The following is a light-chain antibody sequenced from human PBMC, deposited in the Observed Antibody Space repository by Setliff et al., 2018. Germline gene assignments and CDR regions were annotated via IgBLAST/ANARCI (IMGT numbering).Light chain of an antibody. J-gene: IGLJ2*01. CDR3: SSYSSSNTRVI. Sequence: QSVLTKPASVSGSPGQSITISCTGTSSDIGGYNYVSWYQQHPGKAPKVLISEVSDRPSGISSRFSGSKSGDTASLTISGLQAEDEADYYCSSYSSSNTRVIFGGGTKVNVL. V-gene: IGLV2-14*03. CDR2: EVS. CDR1: SSDIGGYNY.